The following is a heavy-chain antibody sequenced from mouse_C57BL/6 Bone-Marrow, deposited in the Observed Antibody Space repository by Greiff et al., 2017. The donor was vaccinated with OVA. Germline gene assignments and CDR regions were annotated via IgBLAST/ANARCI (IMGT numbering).Heavy chain of an antibody. D-gene: IGHD2-4*01. CDR1: GFSFNTYA. J-gene: IGHJ3*01. V-gene: IGHV10-1*01. CDR2: IRSKSNNYAT. Sequence: EVQGVESGGGLVQPKGSLKLSCAASGFSFNTYAMNWVRQAPGKGLEWVARIRSKSNNYATYYADSVKDRFTISRDDSESMLYLQMNNLKTEDTAMYYCVRQIYYDYFAWFAYWGQGTLVTVSA. CDR3: VRQIYYDYFAWFAY.